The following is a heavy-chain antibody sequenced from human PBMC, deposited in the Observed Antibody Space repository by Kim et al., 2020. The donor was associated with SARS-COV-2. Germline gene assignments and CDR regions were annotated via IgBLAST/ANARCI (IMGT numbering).Heavy chain of an antibody. CDR1: GFTFSSYE. J-gene: IGHJ5*02. D-gene: IGHD3-3*01. CDR3: ARGTYYDFWSGLFDP. V-gene: IGHV3-48*03. Sequence: GGSLRLSCAASGFTFSSYEMNWVRQAPGKGLEWVSYISSSGSTIYYADSVKGRFTISRDNAKNSLYLQMNSLRAEDTAVYYCARGTYYDFWSGLFDPWGQGTLVTVSS. CDR2: ISSSGSTI.